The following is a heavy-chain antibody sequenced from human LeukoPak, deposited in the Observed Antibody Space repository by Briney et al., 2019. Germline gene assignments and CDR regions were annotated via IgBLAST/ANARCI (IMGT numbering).Heavy chain of an antibody. Sequence: GGSLRLSCAASGFTFSKYSMNWVRQAPGKGLEWVSSISSGSSNTFYADSVKGRFTISRDNAKNSLYLQMNSLRAEDTAVYYCARPKRPTGLRGASYAFDIWGQGTMVTVSS. D-gene: IGHD1-1*01. CDR2: ISSGSSNT. CDR3: ARPKRPTGLRGASYAFDI. CDR1: GFTFSKYS. V-gene: IGHV3-21*01. J-gene: IGHJ3*02.